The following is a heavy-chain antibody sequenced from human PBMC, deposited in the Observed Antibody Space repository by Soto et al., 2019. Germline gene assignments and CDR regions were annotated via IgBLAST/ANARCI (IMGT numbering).Heavy chain of an antibody. CDR2: ISAYNGNT. CDR3: AGDWAAAGPFDY. CDR1: GYTFTSYG. D-gene: IGHD6-13*01. J-gene: IGHJ4*02. V-gene: IGHV1-18*01. Sequence: QVQLVQSGADVKKPGASGKVSCKASGYTFTSYGISWVRQAPGQGLEWRGWISAYNGNTNYAQKLQGRVTMTTDTPTSTAYMELRSLRSADTAVYYCAGDWAAAGPFDYWGQGTLVTVSS.